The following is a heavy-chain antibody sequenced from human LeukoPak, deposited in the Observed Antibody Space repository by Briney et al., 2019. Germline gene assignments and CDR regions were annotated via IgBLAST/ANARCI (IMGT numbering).Heavy chain of an antibody. D-gene: IGHD6-19*01. CDR2: IYTGGDT. J-gene: IGHJ4*02. V-gene: IGHV3-66*01. CDR1: GFTVSTNY. Sequence: PGGSLRLSCAASGFTVSTNYMTCVRQAPGKGLEWVSLIYTGGDTYYADSVKGRFTISRDNSKNTLYLQMNTLRAEDTALYYCARGSGVWYVGGNFDYWGQGTLVTVSS. CDR3: ARGSGVWYVGGNFDY.